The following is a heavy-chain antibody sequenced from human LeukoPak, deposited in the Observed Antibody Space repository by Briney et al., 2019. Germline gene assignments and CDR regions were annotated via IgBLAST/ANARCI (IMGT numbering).Heavy chain of an antibody. V-gene: IGHV3-23*01. J-gene: IGHJ4*02. CDR3: AKDSHSGYFDY. D-gene: IGHD1-26*01. CDR1: GFSFITYG. CDR2: IGGDDST. Sequence: GGTLRLSCAASGFSFITYGMSWVRQPPGKGLEWVSGIGGDDSTYYADSLEGRFTISRDTSKNTLFLRINNLRAGDTAVYYCAKDSHSGYFDYWGQGTLVTVSS.